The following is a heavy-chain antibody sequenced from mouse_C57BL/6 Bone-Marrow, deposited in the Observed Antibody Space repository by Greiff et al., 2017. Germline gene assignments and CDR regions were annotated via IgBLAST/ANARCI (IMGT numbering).Heavy chain of an antibody. CDR3: TLGGFAY. Sequence: VQLQQSGAELVRPGASVKLSCTASGFNIKDDYMHWVKQRPEQGLEWIGWIDPENGATEYASKFQGKATITADTASNTPYLQLSSLTSEDTAVYYCTLGGFAYWGQGTLVTVSA. V-gene: IGHV14-4*01. D-gene: IGHD3-3*01. CDR1: GFNIKDDY. CDR2: IDPENGAT. J-gene: IGHJ3*01.